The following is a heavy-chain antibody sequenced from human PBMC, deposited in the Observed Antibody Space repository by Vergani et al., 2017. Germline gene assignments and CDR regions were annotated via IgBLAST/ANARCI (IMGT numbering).Heavy chain of an antibody. CDR3: ATGAGPFDI. V-gene: IGHV4-4*07. CDR2: LCPSGST. Sequence: QVQMQESGPGLVKTSETLSLTCSASGAPISYWCWSWLRQPAGKGLEWIGRLCPSGSTNYKPSLKSQVTMSIDKSKNQFSLKLTSVTAADTAVYYCATGAGPFDIWGQGTLVTVSS. CDR1: GAPISYWC. J-gene: IGHJ4*02. D-gene: IGHD7-27*01.